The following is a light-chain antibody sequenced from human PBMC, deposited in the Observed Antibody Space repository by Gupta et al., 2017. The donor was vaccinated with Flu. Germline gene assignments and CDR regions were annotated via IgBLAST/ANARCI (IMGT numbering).Light chain of an antibody. Sequence: IVLTQYPGTLSLSPGERATLSCRASQSVSSSYLAWYQQKPGQAPRLLIYGASSRATGIPDRFSGSGSGTDFTLTISRLEPEDFAVYYCQQYGSSPITFGPGTKVDIK. J-gene: IGKJ3*01. V-gene: IGKV3-20*01. CDR1: QSVSSSY. CDR2: GAS. CDR3: QQYGSSPIT.